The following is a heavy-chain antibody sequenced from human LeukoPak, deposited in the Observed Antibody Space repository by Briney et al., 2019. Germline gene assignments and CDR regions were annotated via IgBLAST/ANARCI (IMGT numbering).Heavy chain of an antibody. CDR1: GFTFSSYA. V-gene: IGHV3-23*01. CDR3: AKLSGYPGAY. D-gene: IGHD3-22*01. CDR2: ITGGGGST. Sequence: GGSLRLSCAASGFTFSSYAMSWVRQAPGKGLEWVSDITGGGGSTYYADSVKGRFTISRDNSKNTLYLQMNSLRAEDMAVYFCAKLSGYPGAYWGQGTLVTVSS. J-gene: IGHJ4*02.